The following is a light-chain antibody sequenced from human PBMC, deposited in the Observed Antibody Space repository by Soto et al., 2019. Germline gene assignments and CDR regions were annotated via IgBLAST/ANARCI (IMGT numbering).Light chain of an antibody. CDR3: CSYAVGPYD. Sequence: QSALTQPRSVSGSPGQSVAISCTGTSSDEEGYNYVSWYQQHPGKAPKVMIYDVSKRPSGVPDRFSGSKSGNTASLTISGLLAEDEADYYCCSYAVGPYDFGTGSKVTV. CDR2: DVS. J-gene: IGLJ1*01. CDR1: SSDEEGYNY. V-gene: IGLV2-11*01.